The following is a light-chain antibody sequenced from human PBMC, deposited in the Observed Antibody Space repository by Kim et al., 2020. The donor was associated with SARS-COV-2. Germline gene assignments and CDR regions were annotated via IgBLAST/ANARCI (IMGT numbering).Light chain of an antibody. CDR1: QRVGIR. CDR3: QQYNIWWT. CDR2: GAS. Sequence: SVSPGESATLSCWASQRVGIRLAWYQQKPGQAPRLLIYGASTRASGIPARFSGSGSGTDFTLTISSLQSEDFAVYYCQQYNIWWTFGQGTKVDIK. J-gene: IGKJ1*01. V-gene: IGKV3-15*01.